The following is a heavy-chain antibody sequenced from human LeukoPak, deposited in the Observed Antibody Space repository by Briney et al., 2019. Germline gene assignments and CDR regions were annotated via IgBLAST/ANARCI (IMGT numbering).Heavy chain of an antibody. V-gene: IGHV4-34*01. CDR2: INHSGST. CDR3: APRPGYCSSTSCSDY. CDR1: GGSFSGYY. J-gene: IGHJ4*02. D-gene: IGHD2-2*01. Sequence: PSETLSLTCAVYGGSFSGYYWSWIRQPPGKGLEWIGEINHSGSTNYNPSLKSRVTISVDTSKNQFSLKLSSVTAADTAVYYCAPRPGYCSSTSCSDYWGQGTLVTVSS.